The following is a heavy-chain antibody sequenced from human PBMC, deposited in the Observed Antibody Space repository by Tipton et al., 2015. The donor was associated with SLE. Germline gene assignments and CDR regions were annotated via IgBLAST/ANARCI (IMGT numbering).Heavy chain of an antibody. CDR2: FYYTGRS. V-gene: IGHV4-39*01. CDR3: ARARYFDL. Sequence: TLSLTCTVSGDSIYSSSFYWGWVRQPPGKGLEWVGSFYYTGRSYFNPSLKSRVTISADTSKNQFSLKLSSVTAADTAVYYCARARYFDLWGRGTLVTVSS. CDR1: GDSIYSSSFY. J-gene: IGHJ2*01.